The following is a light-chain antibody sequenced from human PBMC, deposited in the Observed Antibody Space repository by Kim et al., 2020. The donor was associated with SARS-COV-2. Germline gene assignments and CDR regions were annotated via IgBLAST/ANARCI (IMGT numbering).Light chain of an antibody. V-gene: IGLV3-21*04. J-gene: IGLJ1*01. CDR1: NIGSKS. CDR2: YDS. Sequence: SYELTQPPSVSVAPGKTARITCGGNNIGSKSVHWYQQKPGQAPVLVIYYDSDRPSGIPERFSGSNSGNTATLTISRVEAGDEADYYCQVWDSSSDHPLYV. CDR3: QVWDSSSDHPLYV.